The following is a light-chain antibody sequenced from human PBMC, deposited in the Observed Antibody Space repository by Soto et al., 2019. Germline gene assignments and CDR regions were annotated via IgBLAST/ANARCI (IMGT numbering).Light chain of an antibody. V-gene: IGKV1-27*01. CDR2: AAS. J-gene: IGKJ4*01. Sequence: DIQMTQSPSSLSASVGDRVIITCRASQGISNYLAWYQQKPGKVPKLLIVAASTLRSGVPSRFSGSGSGTDFTLTISSLQPEDVATYYCQKYNSVPLTFGGGTKVELK. CDR3: QKYNSVPLT. CDR1: QGISNY.